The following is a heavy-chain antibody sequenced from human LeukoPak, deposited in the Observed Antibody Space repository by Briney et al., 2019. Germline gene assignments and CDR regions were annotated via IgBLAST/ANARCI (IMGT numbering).Heavy chain of an antibody. CDR1: GFTVSSNY. Sequence: PGGSLRLSCAASGFTVSSNYMSWVRQAPGKGLEWVSVIYSGGSTYYADSVKGRFTISRDNSKNTLYLQMNSLRAEDTAVYYCARSGHTDFWSGWWFDPWGQGTLVTVSS. J-gene: IGHJ5*02. D-gene: IGHD3-3*01. CDR2: IYSGGST. CDR3: ARSGHTDFWSGWWFDP. V-gene: IGHV3-53*01.